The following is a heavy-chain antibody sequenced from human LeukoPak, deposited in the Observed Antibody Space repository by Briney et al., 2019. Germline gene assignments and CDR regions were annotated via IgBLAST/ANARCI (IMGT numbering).Heavy chain of an antibody. V-gene: IGHV3-30*02. Sequence: GGSLRLSCAASGFTFSSYGMHWVRQAPGKGLEWVAFIRYDGSNKYYADSVKGRFTISRDNSKNTLYLQMNSLRAEDTAVYYCAKDLRGGITMIVVVGFDYWGQGTLVTVSS. CDR3: AKDLRGGITMIVVVGFDY. D-gene: IGHD3-22*01. CDR1: GFTFSSYG. CDR2: IRYDGSNK. J-gene: IGHJ4*02.